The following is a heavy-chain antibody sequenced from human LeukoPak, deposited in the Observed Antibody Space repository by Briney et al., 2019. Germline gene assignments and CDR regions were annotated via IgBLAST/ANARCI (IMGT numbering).Heavy chain of an antibody. CDR2: ISGSGGST. V-gene: IGHV3-23*01. Sequence: GGSLRLSCAASGFTFSSYAMSWVRQAPGKGPEWVSAISGSGGSTYYADSVKGRFTISRDNSKNTLYLQMNSLRAEDTAVYYCAKDQLYCSGGSCYSDVDLPDYWGQGTLVTVSS. D-gene: IGHD2-15*01. J-gene: IGHJ4*02. CDR1: GFTFSSYA. CDR3: AKDQLYCSGGSCYSDVDLPDY.